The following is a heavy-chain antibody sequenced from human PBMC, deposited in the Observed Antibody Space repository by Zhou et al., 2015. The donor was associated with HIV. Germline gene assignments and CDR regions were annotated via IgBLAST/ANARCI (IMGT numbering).Heavy chain of an antibody. CDR2: ISAYNGNT. V-gene: IGHV1-18*01. D-gene: IGHD2-21*02. Sequence: GQGLEWMGWISAYNGNTNYAQKLQGRVTMTTDTSTRTAYMELRSLRSDDTAVYYCARDRMETAVGYYNHYYGMDVWGQGTTVTVSS. J-gene: IGHJ6*02. CDR3: ARDRMETAVGYYNHYYGMDV.